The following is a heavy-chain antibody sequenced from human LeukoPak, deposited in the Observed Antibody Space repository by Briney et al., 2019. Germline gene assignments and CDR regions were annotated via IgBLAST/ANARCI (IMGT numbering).Heavy chain of an antibody. CDR3: AKDIYVDY. V-gene: IGHV3-30*18. D-gene: IGHD2-2*02. CDR2: ISYDGSNK. J-gene: IGHJ4*02. CDR1: GFTFSSYW. Sequence: GGSLRLSCAASGFTFSSYWMSWVRQAPGKGLEWVALISYDGSNKYYADSVKGRFTISRDNSKNTLYLQMNSLRGEDTAVYYCAKDIYVDYLGRGTLVTVSS.